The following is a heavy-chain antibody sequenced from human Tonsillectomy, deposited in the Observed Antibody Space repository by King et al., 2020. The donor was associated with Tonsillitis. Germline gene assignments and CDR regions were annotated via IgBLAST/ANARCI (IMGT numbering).Heavy chain of an antibody. CDR3: TVALTTPQNRGVDY. CDR2: IRSVFNDYAT. Sequence: QLVQSGGDLVQPGGSLKVSCAASGLTFSNSAIHWVRQAPGKGLEWVGRIRSVFNDYATTYTASVRGRFTFSRDDSKNTAYLQMNNLRTEDTAVYYCTVALTTPQNRGVDYWGQGTLVSVSS. J-gene: IGHJ4*02. V-gene: IGHV3-73*02. D-gene: IGHD1-1*01. CDR1: GLTFSNSA.